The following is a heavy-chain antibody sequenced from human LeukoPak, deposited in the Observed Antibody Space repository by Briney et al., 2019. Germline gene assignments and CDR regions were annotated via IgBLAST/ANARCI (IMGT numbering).Heavy chain of an antibody. V-gene: IGHV4-34*01. J-gene: IGHJ4*02. CDR2: INHSGST. D-gene: IGHD2-21*02. Sequence: TSSETLSLTCAVYGGSFSGYFWSWIRQPPGKGLEWIGEINHSGSTNYNPSLKSRVTISVDTSKNQFSLKLSSVTAADTAVYYCARSRLLSDYWGQGTLVTVSS. CDR3: ARSRLLSDY. CDR1: GGSFSGYF.